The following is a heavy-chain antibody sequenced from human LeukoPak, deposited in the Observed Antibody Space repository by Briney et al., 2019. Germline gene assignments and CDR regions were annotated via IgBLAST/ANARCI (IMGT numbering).Heavy chain of an antibody. CDR1: GGSISSVSYY. V-gene: IGHV4-61*02. CDR2: IYTSGST. CDR3: ARQGGSGSYSEVYFDY. D-gene: IGHD3-10*01. Sequence: SQTLSLTCTVSGGSISSVSYYWSWIRQPAGKGLEWIGRIYTSGSTNYKPSLKSRVTISLDTSKNQFSLKLSSVTAADTAVYYCARQGGSGSYSEVYFDYWGQGTLVTVSS. J-gene: IGHJ4*02.